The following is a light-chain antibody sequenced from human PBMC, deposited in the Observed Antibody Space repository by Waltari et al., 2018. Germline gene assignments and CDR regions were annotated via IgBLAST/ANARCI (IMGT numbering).Light chain of an antibody. V-gene: IGKV1-5*01. CDR3: QQYDFYSLT. Sequence: SEGDRVPITCRASHTINNYLAWYQQKPGKAPKLVIYDASSLESGVPSRFSGSGSGTEFTLTISSLQPDDFATYYCQQYDFYSLTFGGGTRVEIK. J-gene: IGKJ4*01. CDR2: DAS. CDR1: HTINNY.